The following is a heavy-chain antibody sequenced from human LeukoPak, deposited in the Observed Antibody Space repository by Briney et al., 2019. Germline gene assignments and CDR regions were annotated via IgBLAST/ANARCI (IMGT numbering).Heavy chain of an antibody. Sequence: ASVKVSRKASGYTFTSYGISWVRQAPGQGLEWMGWISAYNGNTNYAQKLQGRVTMTTDTSTSTAYMELRSLRSDDTAVYYCARVQYYYDSSGLVLGYFQHWGQGTLVTVSS. J-gene: IGHJ1*01. CDR3: ARVQYYYDSSGLVLGYFQH. CDR2: ISAYNGNT. D-gene: IGHD3-22*01. V-gene: IGHV1-18*01. CDR1: GYTFTSYG.